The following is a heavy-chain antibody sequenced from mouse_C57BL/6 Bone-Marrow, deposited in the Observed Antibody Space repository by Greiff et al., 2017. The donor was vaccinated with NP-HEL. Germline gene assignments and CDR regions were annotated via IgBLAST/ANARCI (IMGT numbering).Heavy chain of an antibody. V-gene: IGHV1-62-2*01. CDR1: GYTFTEYT. J-gene: IGHJ4*01. D-gene: IGHD1-1*01. CDR2: FYPGSGSI. Sequence: QVQLQQSGAELVKPGASVKLSCKASGYTFTEYTIPWVKQRSGPGLAWIGWFYPGSGSIKYNEKFQDKATLTADKSTSTVYMERSRLISEDSAVYFCARPECQKTNYYGSGYDYAMDDGGQGTSVTVSS. CDR3: ARPECQKTNYYGSGYDYAMDD.